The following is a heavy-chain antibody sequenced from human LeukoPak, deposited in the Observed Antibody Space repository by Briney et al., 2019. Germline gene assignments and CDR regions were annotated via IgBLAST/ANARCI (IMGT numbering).Heavy chain of an antibody. CDR3: AKDFPDIVVVPAAPYYYYYGMDV. J-gene: IGHJ6*02. CDR2: ISYDGSNK. D-gene: IGHD2-2*01. Sequence: PGGSLRLSCAASGFTFSSYGMHWVRQAPGKGLEWVAVISYDGSNKYYADSVKGRFTISRDNSKNTLYLQMNSLRAEDTAVYYCAKDFPDIVVVPAAPYYYYYGMDVWGQGTTVTVSS. V-gene: IGHV3-30*18. CDR1: GFTFSSYG.